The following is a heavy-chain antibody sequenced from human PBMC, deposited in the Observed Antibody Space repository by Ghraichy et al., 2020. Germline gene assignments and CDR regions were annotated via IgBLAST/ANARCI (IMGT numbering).Heavy chain of an antibody. CDR1: GFTFSSYS. D-gene: IGHD1-26*01. CDR3: ARDSYRAATAYGMDV. J-gene: IGHJ6*02. CDR2: ISSSSSYI. Sequence: GGSLRLSCAASGFTFSSYSMNWVRQAPGKGLEWVSSISSSSSYIYYADSVKGRFTISRDNAKNSLYLQMNSLRAEDTAVYYCARDSYRAATAYGMDVWGQGTTVTVSS. V-gene: IGHV3-21*01.